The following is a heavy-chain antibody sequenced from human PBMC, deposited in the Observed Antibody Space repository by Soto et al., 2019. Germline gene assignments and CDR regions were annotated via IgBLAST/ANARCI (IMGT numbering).Heavy chain of an antibody. Sequence: PSQTLSLTCSVSGGSVSSGSYYWSWIRQPPGKGLEWIAYVYYSGSTNYTASLKSRVTMSVDTSKHQFSLRLTSVTAADTAVYSCTDSSDWSRAFDSWGQRILVTVSS. D-gene: IGHD6-19*01. CDR2: VYYSGST. V-gene: IGHV4-61*01. J-gene: IGHJ4*02. CDR1: GGSVSSGSYY. CDR3: TDSSDWSRAFDS.